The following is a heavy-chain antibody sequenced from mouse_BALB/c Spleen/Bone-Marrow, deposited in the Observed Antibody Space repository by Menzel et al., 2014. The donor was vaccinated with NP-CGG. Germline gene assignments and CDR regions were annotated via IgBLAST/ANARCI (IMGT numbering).Heavy chain of an antibody. D-gene: IGHD1-2*01. J-gene: IGHJ1*01. CDR3: ARPGYYGYQDV. CDR1: GFDFSGYW. V-gene: IGHV4-1*02. Sequence: EVKVEESGGGLVQPGGSLKLSCAAPGFDFSGYWMTWVRQAPGKGLEWIGEINPDSSTINYTPSLKDKFIISRDNAKNALYLQMSKVRSEDTTLYYCARPGYYGYQDVWGAGTTVTVSS. CDR2: INPDSSTI.